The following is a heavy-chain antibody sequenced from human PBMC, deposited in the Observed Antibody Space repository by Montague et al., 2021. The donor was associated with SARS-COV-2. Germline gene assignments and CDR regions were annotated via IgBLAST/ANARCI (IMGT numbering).Heavy chain of an antibody. CDR1: GASISSGSYY. V-gene: IGHV4-39*01. J-gene: IGHJ3*01. Sequence: SETLSLTCTVSGASISSGSYYWGWIRQSPGKGLEWIASIYYSGTTYYNPSVESRVTQSVDRSNNQFSLRLRSVTAADPAVYFCARLSGYNPFDAFDLWGPGTMVTVSS. D-gene: IGHD5-24*01. CDR2: IYYSGTT. CDR3: ARLSGYNPFDAFDL.